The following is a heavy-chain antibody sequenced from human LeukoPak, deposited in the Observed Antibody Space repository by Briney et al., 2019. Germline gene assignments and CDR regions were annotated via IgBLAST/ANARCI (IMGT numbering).Heavy chain of an antibody. V-gene: IGHV3-23*01. J-gene: IGHJ4*02. CDR3: AKDGLYYDGSEHVYYFDS. CDR2: IIYSGGAT. Sequence: GGSLILSCAASGFTFSRSAITWVRQGPGTGLEFVASIIYSGGATYYADSVKGRFTISRDNSKNTLYLQMNSLRAEDTDIYYCAKDGLYYDGSEHVYYFDSWGQGTLVTVSS. D-gene: IGHD3-22*01. CDR1: GFTFSRSA.